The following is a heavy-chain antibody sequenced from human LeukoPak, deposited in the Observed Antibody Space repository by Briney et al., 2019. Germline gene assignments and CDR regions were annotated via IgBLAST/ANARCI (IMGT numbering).Heavy chain of an antibody. Sequence: SETLSLTCTVSGYSISSGYYWGWIRQPPGKGLEWIGSIYHSGSTYYNPSLKSRVTISVDTSKNQFSLKLSSVTAADTAVYYCARDSYGDYGIGFDYWGQGTLVTVSS. D-gene: IGHD4-17*01. J-gene: IGHJ4*02. CDR1: GYSISSGYY. CDR3: ARDSYGDYGIGFDY. CDR2: IYHSGST. V-gene: IGHV4-38-2*02.